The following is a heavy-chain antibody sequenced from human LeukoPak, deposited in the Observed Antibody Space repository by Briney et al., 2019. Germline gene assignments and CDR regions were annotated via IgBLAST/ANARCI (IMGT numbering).Heavy chain of an antibody. CDR2: ISGSGGST. D-gene: IGHD3-3*01. CDR3: AMDVLRFLEWFPGMPY. Sequence: QPGGSLRLSCAASGFTFSSYAMSWVRQAPGKGLEWVSAISGSGGSTYYADSVKGRFTISRDNSKNTLYLQMNSLRAEDTAVYYCAMDVLRFLEWFPGMPYWGQGTLVTVSS. CDR1: GFTFSSYA. V-gene: IGHV3-23*01. J-gene: IGHJ4*02.